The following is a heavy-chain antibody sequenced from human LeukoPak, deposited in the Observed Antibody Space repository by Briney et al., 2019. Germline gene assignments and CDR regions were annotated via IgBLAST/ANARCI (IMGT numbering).Heavy chain of an antibody. Sequence: ASVKVSCKASGYTFTGYYMHWVRQAPGQGLEWMGRINPNSGGTNYAQKFQGRVTMTRDTSSSTAYMELSRLRSDDTAVYYCARPYSSSDPFDYWGQGTLVTVSS. V-gene: IGHV1-2*06. CDR1: GYTFTGYY. D-gene: IGHD6-6*01. CDR2: INPNSGGT. CDR3: ARPYSSSDPFDY. J-gene: IGHJ4*02.